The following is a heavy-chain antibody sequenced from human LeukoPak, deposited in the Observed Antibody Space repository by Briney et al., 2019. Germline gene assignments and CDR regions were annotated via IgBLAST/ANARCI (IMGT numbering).Heavy chain of an antibody. J-gene: IGHJ4*02. CDR3: ARGAYSSGWAYFDH. CDR2: ISGGSSTI. V-gene: IGHV3-11*04. Sequence: GGSLRLSCAASGFTFSDYYMSWIRQAPGKGLEWISYISGGSSTIYFADSMRGRFTISRDNAKNSLYLHMDSLRAEDTAVYYCARGAYSSGWAYFDHWGQGTLVTVSS. CDR1: GFTFSDYY. D-gene: IGHD6-19*01.